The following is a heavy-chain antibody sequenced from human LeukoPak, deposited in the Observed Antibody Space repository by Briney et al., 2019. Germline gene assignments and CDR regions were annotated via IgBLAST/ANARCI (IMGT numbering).Heavy chain of an antibody. J-gene: IGHJ4*02. Sequence: SVKVSCKASGGIFSSYGISWVRQAPGQGLEWMGRIIPILGIVSYAQKFQGRVTITADKSTSTAYMELSSLRSEDSAVYYCARLVVTAIPVLDSWGLGTLVTVSS. CDR3: ARLVVTAIPVLDS. CDR1: GGIFSSYG. D-gene: IGHD2-21*02. V-gene: IGHV1-69*04. CDR2: IIPILGIV.